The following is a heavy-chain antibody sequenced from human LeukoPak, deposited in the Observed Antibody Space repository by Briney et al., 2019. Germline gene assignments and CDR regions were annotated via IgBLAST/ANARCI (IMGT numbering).Heavy chain of an antibody. CDR1: GFTFSRYW. V-gene: IGHV3-7*01. J-gene: IGHJ4*02. CDR2: IKQDGIEK. CDR3: ASDGRGASFDY. Sequence: PGGSLRLSCAASGFTFSRYWMNWGRQAPGKGLEWVANIKQDGIEKYYVDSVKGGFTISRDNGKNSLYLQLNSLRADDTHVYYCASDGRGASFDYWRQGTLVTVSS. D-gene: IGHD3-10*01.